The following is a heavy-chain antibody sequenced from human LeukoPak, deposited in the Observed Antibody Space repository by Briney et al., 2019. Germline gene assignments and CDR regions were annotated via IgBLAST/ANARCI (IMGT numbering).Heavy chain of an antibody. CDR1: GFTFSNYA. J-gene: IGHJ6*02. V-gene: IGHV3-23*01. CDR3: ARLHPYCTTTPCQNSYYSAMDV. D-gene: IGHD2-8*01. CDR2: ATGGGTGT. Sequence: GGSLRLSCAASGFTFSNYAMRWVRQAPGKGLEWVSSATGGGTGTYYTDSVKGRFTISRDNSKNTLFLQMNSLRAEDTAIYYCARLHPYCTTTPCQNSYYSAMDVWGQGTTVTVSS.